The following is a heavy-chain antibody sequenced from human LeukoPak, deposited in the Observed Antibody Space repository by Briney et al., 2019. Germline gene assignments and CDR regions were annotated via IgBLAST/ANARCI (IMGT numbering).Heavy chain of an antibody. Sequence: SETLSLTCAVYDGSFSGYYWSWIRQPPGKGLELIGEINHSGSTSYNPSLKSRVTISVVMSKNQFSLKLSSVTAADTAVYYCARRSPVLLWFGERANWFDPWGQGTLVTVSS. CDR3: ARRSPVLLWFGERANWFDP. CDR1: DGSFSGYY. J-gene: IGHJ5*01. V-gene: IGHV4-34*01. D-gene: IGHD3-10*01. CDR2: INHSGST.